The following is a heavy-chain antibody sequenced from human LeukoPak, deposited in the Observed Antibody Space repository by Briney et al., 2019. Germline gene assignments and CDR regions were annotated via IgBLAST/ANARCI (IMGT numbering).Heavy chain of an antibody. D-gene: IGHD2-2*01. CDR1: GGSISSYY. CDR3: ARTRYCSSTTCYYFDY. Sequence: SETLSLTCTVSGGSISSYYWSWIRQPPGKGLEWIGYFYDSGSTNYNPSLESRVTISVDTSKNQFSLKLSSVTAADTAVYYCARTRYCSSTTCYYFDYWGQGTLVTVSS. CDR2: FYDSGST. V-gene: IGHV4-59*08. J-gene: IGHJ4*02.